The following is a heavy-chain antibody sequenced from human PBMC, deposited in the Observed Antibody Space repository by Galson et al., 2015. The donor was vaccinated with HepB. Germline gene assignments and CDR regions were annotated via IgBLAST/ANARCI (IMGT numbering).Heavy chain of an antibody. CDR2: ISGSGSNT. J-gene: IGHJ1*01. CDR1: GFTFSNYV. CDR3: ARLTVTTYTEYFQH. Sequence: SLRLPCAASGFTFSNYVMSWVRQAPGKGLEWVSSISGSGSNTYYADSVKGRFTISRDNSKNTVYLQMNSLRAEDAAIYFCARLTVTTYTEYFQHWGQGTLVTVSS. V-gene: IGHV3-23*01. D-gene: IGHD4-17*01.